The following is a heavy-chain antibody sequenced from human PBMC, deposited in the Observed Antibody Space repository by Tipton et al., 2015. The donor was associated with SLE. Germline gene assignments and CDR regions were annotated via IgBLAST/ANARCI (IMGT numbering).Heavy chain of an antibody. CDR3: ARGRPWPTQAWGGYFYYYYMDV. Sequence: LRLSCAVYGGSFSAYYWSWIRQPPGKGLEWIGEINHSGSTNYNPSLKSRVTFSVDMSKNQFSLKLNSVTAADTAAYYCARGRPWPTQAWGGYFYYYYMDVWGKGTTVTVSS. V-gene: IGHV4-34*01. D-gene: IGHD3-16*01. J-gene: IGHJ6*03. CDR1: GGSFSAYY. CDR2: INHSGST.